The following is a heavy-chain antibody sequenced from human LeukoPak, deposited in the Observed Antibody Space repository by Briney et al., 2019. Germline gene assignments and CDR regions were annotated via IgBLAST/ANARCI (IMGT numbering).Heavy chain of an antibody. CDR3: ARVLGAGGSSRYYYYYYMDV. Sequence: PSETLSLTCTVSGGSISSSSYYWGWIRQPPGKGLEWIGSIYYSGSTYYNPSLKSRVTISVDTSKNQFSLKLSPVTAADTAVYYCARVLGAGGSSRYYYYYYMDVWGKGTTVTVSS. V-gene: IGHV4-39*07. CDR1: GGSISSSSYY. D-gene: IGHD6-13*01. J-gene: IGHJ6*03. CDR2: IYYSGST.